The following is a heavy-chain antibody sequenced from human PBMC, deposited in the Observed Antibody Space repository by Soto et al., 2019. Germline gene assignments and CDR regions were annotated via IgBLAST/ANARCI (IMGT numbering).Heavy chain of an antibody. D-gene: IGHD6-19*01. CDR3: ARMGSSGARRPYYYYYYGMDV. Sequence: GGSLRLSCAASGFTFSSYAMHWVRQAPGKGLEWVAVISYDGSNKYYADSVKGRFTISRDNSKNTLYLQMNSLGAEDTAVYYCARMGSSGARRPYYYYYYGMDVWGQGTTVTVSS. CDR1: GFTFSSYA. J-gene: IGHJ6*02. V-gene: IGHV3-30-3*01. CDR2: ISYDGSNK.